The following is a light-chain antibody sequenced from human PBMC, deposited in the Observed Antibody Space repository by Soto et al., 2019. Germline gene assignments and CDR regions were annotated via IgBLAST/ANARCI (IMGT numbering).Light chain of an antibody. V-gene: IGKV3-15*01. CDR3: QRYNNWPLT. J-gene: IGKJ4*01. Sequence: EVVMTQSPATLSVSPGEGATLSCRASQSIGDTSAWYQHKAGQTPRLLIYDTSTRATGVPARFSGSRSGTEFTLTINSLQSEDFAVYYCQRYNNWPLTFGGGTKVESK. CDR2: DTS. CDR1: QSIGDT.